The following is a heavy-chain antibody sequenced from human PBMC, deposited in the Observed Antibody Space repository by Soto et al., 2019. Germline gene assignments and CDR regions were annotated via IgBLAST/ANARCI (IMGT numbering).Heavy chain of an antibody. D-gene: IGHD2-2*01. Sequence: QVQLVQSGAEVKKPGASVKVSCKASGYTFTSYGISWVRQAPGQGLEWMGWISADNGNTNYAQKLQGRVTMTTDTSTSTAYMELRRLRSDATAVYYCATACSRTTCYPWNWFDPWGQGTLVTVSS. CDR1: GYTFTSYG. V-gene: IGHV1-18*01. CDR3: ATACSRTTCYPWNWFDP. J-gene: IGHJ5*02. CDR2: ISADNGNT.